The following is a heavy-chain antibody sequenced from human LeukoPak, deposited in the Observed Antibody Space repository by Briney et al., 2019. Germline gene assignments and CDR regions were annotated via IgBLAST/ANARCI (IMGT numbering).Heavy chain of an antibody. D-gene: IGHD1-20*01. V-gene: IGHV3-48*01. CDR3: ARDKGITGTITDN. J-gene: IGHJ4*02. Sequence: GGSLRLSCAASGFTFSSYSMNWVRQAPGKGLEWVSFISSSGSTIYYADSVKGRFTISRDNARNSLYLQMISLRAEDTAVYYCARDKGITGTITDNWGQGTLVTVSS. CDR1: GFTFSSYS. CDR2: ISSSGSTI.